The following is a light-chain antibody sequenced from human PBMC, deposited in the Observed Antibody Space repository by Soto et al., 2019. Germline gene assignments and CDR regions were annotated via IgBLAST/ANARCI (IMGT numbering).Light chain of an antibody. J-gene: IGKJ4*01. Sequence: DIHMAHSPSALSSSLLDICTSTCRASQGISSYLGWYQQKPGKAPNLPIYDASTLHSGVPSRFSGGGSGTDFTLTISSLQPEDFATYYCQQVNVYPSTFGGGTKVDI. CDR3: QQVNVYPST. CDR1: QGISSY. V-gene: IGKV1-9*01. CDR2: DAS.